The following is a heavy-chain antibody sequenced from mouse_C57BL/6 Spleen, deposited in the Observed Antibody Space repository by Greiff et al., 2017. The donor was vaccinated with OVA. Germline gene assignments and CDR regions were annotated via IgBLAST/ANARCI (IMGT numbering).Heavy chain of an antibody. CDR1: GYTFTSYG. CDR3: ARSSWDVGAWFAY. V-gene: IGHV1-58*01. CDR2: IYIGNGYT. D-gene: IGHD4-1*01. J-gene: IGHJ3*01. Sequence: EVKLVESGAELVRPGSSVKMSFKTSGYTFTSYGINWVKQRPGQGLEWIGYIYIGNGYTEYNEKFKGKATLTSDTSSSTAYMQLSSLTSEDSAIYFCARSSWDVGAWFAYWGQGTLVTVSA.